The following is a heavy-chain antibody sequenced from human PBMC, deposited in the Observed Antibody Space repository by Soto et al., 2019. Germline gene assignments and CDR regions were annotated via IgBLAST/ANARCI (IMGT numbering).Heavy chain of an antibody. CDR3: ARQGVYDIVPGHRLNDGDR. J-gene: IGHJ5*02. CDR1: GFTVSGND. Sequence: GGSLRLSCAASGFTVSGNDMNWVRQAPGKGLEWVSVIYGDGGTSYADSVKGRFTTSRDNSKNTFYLQMNSLRAEDTAVYYCARQGVYDIVPGHRLNDGDRWGQGTLVTVSS. D-gene: IGHD3-9*01. V-gene: IGHV3-66*04. CDR2: IYGDGGT.